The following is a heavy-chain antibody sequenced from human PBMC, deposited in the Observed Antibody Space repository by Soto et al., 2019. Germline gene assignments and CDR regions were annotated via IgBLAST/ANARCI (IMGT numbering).Heavy chain of an antibody. J-gene: IGHJ4*02. V-gene: IGHV3-48*02. Sequence: LRLSCAASGFTFSTYSMTWVRQAPGKGLEWVSYISSSSSNIYYADSVKGRFTVSRDNAKNSLYLQMNSLRDADTAVFYCARGGYPIDYWGQGTLVTVS. D-gene: IGHD5-18*01. CDR3: ARGGYPIDY. CDR1: GFTFSTYS. CDR2: ISSSSSNI.